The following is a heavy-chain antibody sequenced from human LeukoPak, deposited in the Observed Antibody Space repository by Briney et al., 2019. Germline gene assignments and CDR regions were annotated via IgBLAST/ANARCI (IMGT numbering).Heavy chain of an antibody. CDR3: ARWDSGWYGHY. J-gene: IGHJ4*02. CDR1: GYSFISYW. V-gene: IGHV5-51*01. D-gene: IGHD6-19*01. Sequence: GESLKISCNGSGYSFISYWIGCVRQMPGKGLEWMGIIYPGDSDTRYSPSFQGQVTTSADKYISTAYLQRISMMTSDAAMYYCARWDSGWYGHYWGQGTLVTVSS. CDR2: IYPGDSDT.